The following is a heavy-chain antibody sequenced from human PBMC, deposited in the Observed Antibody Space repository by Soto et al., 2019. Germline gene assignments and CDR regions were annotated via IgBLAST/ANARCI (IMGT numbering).Heavy chain of an antibody. J-gene: IGHJ4*02. V-gene: IGHV3-30*18. D-gene: IGHD6-19*01. CDR2: VSHDVRNT. Sequence: VQLVESGGGVVQPGRSLRLSCAASGFTFSDYAMHWFRQAPGKGLEWVAVVSHDVRNTHYADSVKGRFTISRDSSKNTVPLEMTSLSAEDTAVYYCAKGGLQWLVTSDFNYWGQGDLVTVSP. CDR3: AKGGLQWLVTSDFNY. CDR1: GFTFSDYA.